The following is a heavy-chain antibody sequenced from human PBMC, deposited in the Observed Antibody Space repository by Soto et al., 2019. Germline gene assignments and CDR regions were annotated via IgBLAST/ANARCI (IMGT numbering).Heavy chain of an antibody. CDR2: IYYSGST. CDR3: ASHGNYYYYYMDV. CDR1: GGSISSYY. V-gene: IGHV4-39*01. Sequence: TSETLSLTCTVSGGSISSYYWSWIRQPPGKGLEWIGSIYYSGSTYYNPSLKSRVTISVDTSKNQFSLKLSSVSAADTAVYYCASHGNYYYYYMDVWGKGTTVTVSS. J-gene: IGHJ6*03.